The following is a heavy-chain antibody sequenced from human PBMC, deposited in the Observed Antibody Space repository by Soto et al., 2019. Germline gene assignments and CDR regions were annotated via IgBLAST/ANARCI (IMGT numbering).Heavy chain of an antibody. CDR3: ARGLNGYLHYFDY. CDR1: VYTYTSNA. J-gene: IGHJ4*02. CDR2: INAGNGNT. D-gene: IGHD5-18*01. Sequence: ASVKVSCKASVYTYTSNARQWVRQATGQRLEWMGWINAGNGNTKYSQKFQGRVTITRDTSASTAYMELSSLRSEDTAVYYCARGLNGYLHYFDYWGQGTPVTVSS. V-gene: IGHV1-3*01.